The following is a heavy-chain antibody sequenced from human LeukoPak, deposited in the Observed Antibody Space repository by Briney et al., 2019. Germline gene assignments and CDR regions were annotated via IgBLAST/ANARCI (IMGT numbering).Heavy chain of an antibody. V-gene: IGHV3-48*03. CDR2: ISSSGSTI. CDR1: GFTFSSYE. D-gene: IGHD4-17*01. CDR3: ARESVTTLYWYFAL. Sequence: GGSLRLSCAASGFTFSSYEMNWVRQAPGKWLEWVSYISSSGSTIYYADSVNGRFTISRDNAKTSMYLKMNSLRAEETAVYYCARESVTTLYWYFALWGRGTLVTVSS. J-gene: IGHJ2*01.